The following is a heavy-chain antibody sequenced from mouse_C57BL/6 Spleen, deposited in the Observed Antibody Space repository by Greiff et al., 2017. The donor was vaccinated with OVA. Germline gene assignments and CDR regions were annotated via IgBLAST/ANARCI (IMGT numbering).Heavy chain of an antibody. Sequence: EVHLVESGPGLVKPSQSLSLTCSVTGYSITSGYYWNWIRQFPGNKLEWMGYISYDGSNNYNPSLKNRISITRDTSKNQFFLKLNSVTTEDTATYYCARFLYYYGSSYYAMDYWGQGTSVTVSS. CDR2: ISYDGSN. D-gene: IGHD1-1*01. J-gene: IGHJ4*01. CDR3: ARFLYYYGSSYYAMDY. CDR1: GYSITSGYY. V-gene: IGHV3-6*01.